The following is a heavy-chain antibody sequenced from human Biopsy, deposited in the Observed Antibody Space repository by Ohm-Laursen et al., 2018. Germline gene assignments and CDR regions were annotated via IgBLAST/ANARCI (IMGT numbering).Heavy chain of an antibody. D-gene: IGHD6-19*01. J-gene: IGHJ4*02. V-gene: IGHV3-9*01. CDR2: ISWNSNNI. CDR1: GFTFNDYA. CDR3: AKDTFADLRGPSGWYGVDY. Sequence: SLRLSCSASGFTFNDYAMHWVRQAPGKGLEWVSGISWNSNNIVYADSVKGRFTISRDNARNSLYLQIKSLRTEDTAFYYCAKDTFADLRGPSGWYGVDYWGQGTMVTVPS.